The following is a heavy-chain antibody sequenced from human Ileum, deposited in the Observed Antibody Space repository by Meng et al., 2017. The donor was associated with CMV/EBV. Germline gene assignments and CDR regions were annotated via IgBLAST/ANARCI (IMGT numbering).Heavy chain of an antibody. D-gene: IGHD2-15*01. Sequence: GQLQASGPVLGKPSQSLSLTCTVSGGLITSGNYYWSWIRQPPGRGLEWIGYIYYSVSPYYKPSLKSRVTISLDTSKNQFSLNLRSVTATDSAVYYCVRQVVAASFDYWGQGALVTVSS. CDR1: GGLITSGNYY. V-gene: IGHV4-30-4*08. CDR3: VRQVVAASFDY. CDR2: IYYSVSP. J-gene: IGHJ4*02.